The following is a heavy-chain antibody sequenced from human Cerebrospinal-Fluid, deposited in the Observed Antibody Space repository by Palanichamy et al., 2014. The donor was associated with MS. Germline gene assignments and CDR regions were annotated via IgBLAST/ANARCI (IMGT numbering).Heavy chain of an antibody. J-gene: IGHJ4*02. CDR2: IYYSGST. CDR3: ARVRSGWYYFDY. CDR1: GGSISSYY. Sequence: QESGPGLVKPSETLSLTCTVSGGSISSYYWSWIRQPPGKGLEWIGYIYYSGSTNYNPSLKSRVTISVDTSKNQFSLKLSSVTAADTAFYHCARVRSGWYYFDYWGQGTLLTVSS. V-gene: IGHV4-59*01. D-gene: IGHD6-19*01.